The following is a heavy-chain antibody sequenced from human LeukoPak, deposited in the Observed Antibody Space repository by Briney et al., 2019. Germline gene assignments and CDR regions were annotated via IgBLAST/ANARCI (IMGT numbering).Heavy chain of an antibody. Sequence: AGGSLQISCKGSGYSFTSYWIGWGRQLPGKGLEWMGIIYPGDSDTKYSPSFQGQVTISADKSISTAYLQWSSLKASDTAMYYCARPSSGSGLEFDYWGQGTLVTVSS. V-gene: IGHV5-51*01. CDR3: ARPSSGSGLEFDY. J-gene: IGHJ4*02. D-gene: IGHD6-19*01. CDR2: IYPGDSDT. CDR1: GYSFTSYW.